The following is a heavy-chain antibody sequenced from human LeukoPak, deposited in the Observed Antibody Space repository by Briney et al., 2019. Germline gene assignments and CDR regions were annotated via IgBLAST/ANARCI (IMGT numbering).Heavy chain of an antibody. Sequence: GRSLRLSCAASGFTFTYYAMHWVRQAPGKGLEWVSVVSNDGSNQDYTDSVKGRFIISRDDSKSTVYLQMNSLRVDDTAMYYCARGPDPVVRGPRRAFDLWGQGTMVTDSS. CDR3: ARGPDPVVRGPRRAFDL. CDR2: VSNDGSNQ. D-gene: IGHD3-10*01. J-gene: IGHJ3*01. CDR1: GFTFTYYA. V-gene: IGHV3-30-3*01.